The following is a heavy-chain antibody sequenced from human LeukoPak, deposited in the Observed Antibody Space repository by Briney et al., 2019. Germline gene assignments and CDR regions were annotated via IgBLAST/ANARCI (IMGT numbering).Heavy chain of an antibody. D-gene: IGHD3-22*01. V-gene: IGHV3-9*01. CDR3: AKDIYYDSKGPLDY. Sequence: GGSLRLSCAASGFTFDDYAMHWVRQAPGKGLQWVSGISWNSGSIGYADSVKGRFTISRDNAKNSLYLQMNSLRAEDTALYYCAKDIYYDSKGPLDYWGQGTLVTVSS. CDR1: GFTFDDYA. J-gene: IGHJ4*02. CDR2: ISWNSGSI.